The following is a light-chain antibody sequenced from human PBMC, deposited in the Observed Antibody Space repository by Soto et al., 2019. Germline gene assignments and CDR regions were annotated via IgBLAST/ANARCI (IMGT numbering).Light chain of an antibody. J-gene: IGKJ4*01. CDR1: QSVRSN. V-gene: IGKV3-15*01. CDR2: GAS. CDR3: LQHNSYRLT. Sequence: EVVMTQSPATLSVSPGERVTLSCRASQSVRSNLAWYQQKPGQSPRLLIYGASTRATGIPARFSGSGSGTEFTLTISSLQSEDFAVYYCLQHNSYRLTFGGGTKVEIK.